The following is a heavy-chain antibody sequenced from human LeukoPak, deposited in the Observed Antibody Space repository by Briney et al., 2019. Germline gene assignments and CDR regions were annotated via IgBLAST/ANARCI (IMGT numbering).Heavy chain of an antibody. Sequence: KTGGSLRLSCAASGFTFSSYSMNWVRQAPGKGLEWVSSISTSSSYIYYADSMKGRFTISRDNAKNSLYLQINSLRAEDTAVYYCARDLYFWGQGTLVTVSS. D-gene: IGHD2-15*01. V-gene: IGHV3-21*01. CDR3: ARDLYF. J-gene: IGHJ4*02. CDR1: GFTFSSYS. CDR2: ISTSSSYI.